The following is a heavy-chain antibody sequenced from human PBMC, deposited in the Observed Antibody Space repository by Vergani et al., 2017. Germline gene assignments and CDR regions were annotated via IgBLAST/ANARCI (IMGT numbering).Heavy chain of an antibody. CDR2: IYYSGST. D-gene: IGHD3-10*01. J-gene: IGHJ5*02. CDR3: ATGNSLWFGESWFDP. V-gene: IGHV4-30-4*08. CDR1: GGPISSGDYY. Sequence: QVQLQESGPGLVKPSQTLSLTCTVSGGPISSGDYYWSWIRQPPGKGLEWIGYIYYSGSTYYNPSLKSRVTISVDTSKNQFSLKLSSVTAADTAVYYCATGNSLWFGESWFDPWGQGTLVTVSS.